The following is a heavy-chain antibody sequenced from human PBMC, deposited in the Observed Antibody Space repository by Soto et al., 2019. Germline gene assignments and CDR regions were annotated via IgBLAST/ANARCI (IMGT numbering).Heavy chain of an antibody. Sequence: QVQLVQSGAELKRPGSSVKFSCKASVVTFSSYNIHWVRQAPGQGLEWMGRIVPLLGTIDHAQTFQDRVTISADKSTSTAYMELTSLRSDDTAVYYCAGTVGVVPYAAFDVWGQGTMLIVSS. CDR2: IVPLLGTI. D-gene: IGHD3-3*01. J-gene: IGHJ3*01. CDR3: AGTVGVVPYAAFDV. CDR1: VVTFSSYN. V-gene: IGHV1-69*08.